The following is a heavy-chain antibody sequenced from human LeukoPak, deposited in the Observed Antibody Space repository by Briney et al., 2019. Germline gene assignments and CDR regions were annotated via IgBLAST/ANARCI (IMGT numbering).Heavy chain of an antibody. D-gene: IGHD3-16*01. V-gene: IGHV4-34*01. Sequence: PSETLSLTCAVCGGSFSGYYWSWIRQPPGKGLEWIGEINHSGSTNYNPSLKSRVTISVDTSKNQFSLKLSSVTAADTAVYYCARGGKITYFDYWGQGTLVTVSS. CDR2: INHSGST. CDR3: ARGGKITYFDY. CDR1: GGSFSGYY. J-gene: IGHJ4*02.